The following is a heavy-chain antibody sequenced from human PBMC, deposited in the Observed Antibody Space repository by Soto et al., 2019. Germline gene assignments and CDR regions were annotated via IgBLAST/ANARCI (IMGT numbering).Heavy chain of an antibody. V-gene: IGHV3-30*18. Sequence: PWGSLLLACAPSVFRFSNLGMHWVRQAPGKGLDLVAVMSYDGSKRNYADSVKGRFIISRDNSKNTLYVQMNSLRTEDTAIYYCVKDRLRAGGLVPIPFDAFDLWGRGTMVTVSS. CDR1: VFRFSNLG. D-gene: IGHD3-9*01. J-gene: IGHJ3*01. CDR2: MSYDGSKR. CDR3: VKDRLRAGGLVPIPFDAFDL.